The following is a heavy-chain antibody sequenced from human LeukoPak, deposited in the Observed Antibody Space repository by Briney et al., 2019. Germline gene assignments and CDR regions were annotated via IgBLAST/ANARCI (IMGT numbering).Heavy chain of an antibody. J-gene: IGHJ3*02. V-gene: IGHV4-59*01. Sequence: SETLSLTCTVSGGSISSYYWSWIRRPPGKELEWIGYIYYSGSTYDNPSLKSRVTISIDTSKNQFSLKLSSVTAADTAVYYCARALTYSSSSVSAFDIWGQGTMVTVSS. CDR1: GGSISSYY. CDR3: ARALTYSSSSVSAFDI. CDR2: IYYSGST. D-gene: IGHD6-13*01.